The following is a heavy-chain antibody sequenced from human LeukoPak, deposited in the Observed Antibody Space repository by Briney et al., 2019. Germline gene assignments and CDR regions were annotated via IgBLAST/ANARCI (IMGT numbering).Heavy chain of an antibody. J-gene: IGHJ4*02. CDR3: ARQSTGDYSNYADYFDY. Sequence: GESLKISCKGSGYSFTSYWIGWVRQMPGKGLEWMGIIYPGDSDTRYSPSFQGQVTISADKSISTAYLQWSSLKASDTAMYYCARQSTGDYSNYADYFDYWGQGTLVTVSS. D-gene: IGHD4-11*01. CDR1: GYSFTSYW. CDR2: IYPGDSDT. V-gene: IGHV5-51*01.